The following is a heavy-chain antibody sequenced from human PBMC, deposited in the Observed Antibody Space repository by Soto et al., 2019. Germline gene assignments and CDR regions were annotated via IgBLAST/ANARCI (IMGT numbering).Heavy chain of an antibody. CDR2: ISYDGSNK. V-gene: IGHV3-30-3*01. CDR3: ARDPSSGWYFAYIDY. J-gene: IGHJ4*02. CDR1: GFTFSSYA. D-gene: IGHD6-19*01. Sequence: GGSLRLSCAASGFTFSSYAMHWVRQAPGKGLEWVAVISYDGSNKYYADSVKGRFTISRDNSKNTLYLQMNSLRAEDTAVYYCARDPSSGWYFAYIDYWGQGTLVTVSS.